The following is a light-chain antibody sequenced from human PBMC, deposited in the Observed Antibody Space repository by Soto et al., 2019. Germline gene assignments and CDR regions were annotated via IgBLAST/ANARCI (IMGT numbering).Light chain of an antibody. CDR1: SSDDGGYNY. CDR3: SSYTSSSTLV. J-gene: IGLJ3*02. Sequence: QSALTQPASVSGSPGQSITISCTGTSSDDGGYNYVSWYQQHPGKAPKHMIFEVSNRPSGVSNRFSGSKSGNTASLTISGLQAEYEDDYYCSSYTSSSTLVFGGGTKVTVL. CDR2: EVS. V-gene: IGLV2-14*01.